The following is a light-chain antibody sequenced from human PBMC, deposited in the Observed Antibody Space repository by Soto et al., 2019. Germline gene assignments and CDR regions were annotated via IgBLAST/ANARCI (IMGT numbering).Light chain of an antibody. CDR2: DAS. CDR3: QQYNTLSGT. CDR1: QTITTW. V-gene: IGKV1-5*01. Sequence: DIQMTQSPSTLSASVGDRVTITCRASQTITTWLAWYQQKPGNAPKLLIYDASTLESGVPSRFSGSGFGTEFSLPISSLQPDDFASYYCQQYNTLSGTFGQGTKVEIK. J-gene: IGKJ1*01.